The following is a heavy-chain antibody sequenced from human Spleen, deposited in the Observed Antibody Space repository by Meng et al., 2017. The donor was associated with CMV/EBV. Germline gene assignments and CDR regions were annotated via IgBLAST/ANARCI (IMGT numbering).Heavy chain of an antibody. Sequence: GESLKISCAASGFALSNYGMHWVRQAPGKGLEWVAFIRYDETNKYYADSVKGRFTISRDKSKNTLYLQINSLRTEDTAVYYCARAGGVYYDSSGYFEYWGQGTLVTVSS. CDR1: GFALSNYG. V-gene: IGHV3-30*02. CDR2: IRYDETNK. CDR3: ARAGGVYYDSSGYFEY. J-gene: IGHJ4*02. D-gene: IGHD3-22*01.